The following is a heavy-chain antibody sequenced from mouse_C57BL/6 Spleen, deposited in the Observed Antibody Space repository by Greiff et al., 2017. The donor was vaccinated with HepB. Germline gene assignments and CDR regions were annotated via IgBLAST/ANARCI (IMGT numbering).Heavy chain of an antibody. V-gene: IGHV10-1*01. CDR2: IRSKSNNYAT. CDR1: GFSFNTYA. Sequence: EVKLMESGGGLVQPKGSLKLSCAASGFSFNTYAMNWVRQAPGKGLEWVARIRSKSNNYATYYADSVKDRFTISRDDSESMLYLQMNNLKTEDTAMYYCVRQIYYDYDGWFAYWGQGTLVTVSA. J-gene: IGHJ3*01. D-gene: IGHD2-4*01. CDR3: VRQIYYDYDGWFAY.